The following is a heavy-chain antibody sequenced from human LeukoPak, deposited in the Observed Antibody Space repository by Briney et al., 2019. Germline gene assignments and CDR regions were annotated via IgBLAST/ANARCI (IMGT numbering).Heavy chain of an antibody. Sequence: ASVKVSCKASGGTFSSYAISWVRQAPGQGLEWMGRIIPIFGTANYAQKFQGRVTITTDESTSTAYMELSSLRSEDTAVYYCARAPRKLGGGDLGYWGQGTLVTVSS. CDR3: ARAPRKLGGGDLGY. D-gene: IGHD2-21*01. J-gene: IGHJ4*02. CDR2: IIPIFGTA. V-gene: IGHV1-69*05. CDR1: GGTFSSYA.